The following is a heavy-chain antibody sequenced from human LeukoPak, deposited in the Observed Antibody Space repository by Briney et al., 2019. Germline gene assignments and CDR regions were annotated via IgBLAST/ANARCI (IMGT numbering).Heavy chain of an antibody. CDR2: ISYDGSNK. CDR3: ASNFPHITAGIVGATGLDGFDI. CDR1: GFTFSSYA. V-gene: IGHV3-30-3*01. J-gene: IGHJ3*02. Sequence: GGSLRLSCAASGFTFSSYAMHWVRQAPGKGLEWVAVISYDGSNKYYADSVKGRFTISRDNSKNTLYLQTNSLRAEDTAVYYCASNFPHITAGIVGATGLDGFDIWGQGTMVTVSS. D-gene: IGHD1-26*01.